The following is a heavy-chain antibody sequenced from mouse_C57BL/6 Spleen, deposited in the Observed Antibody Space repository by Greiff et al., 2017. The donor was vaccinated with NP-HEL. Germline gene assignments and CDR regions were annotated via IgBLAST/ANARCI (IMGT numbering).Heavy chain of an antibody. CDR2: INPSSGYT. CDR3: ARNDYDYYYAMDY. D-gene: IGHD2-4*01. CDR1: GYTFTSYW. J-gene: IGHJ4*01. V-gene: IGHV1-7*01. Sequence: QVQLQQPGAELAKPGASVKLSCKASGYTFTSYWMHWVKQRPGQGLEWIGYINPSSGYTKYNQKFKDKATLTADKSSSTAYMQLSSLTYEDSAVYYCARNDYDYYYAMDYWGQGTSVTVSS.